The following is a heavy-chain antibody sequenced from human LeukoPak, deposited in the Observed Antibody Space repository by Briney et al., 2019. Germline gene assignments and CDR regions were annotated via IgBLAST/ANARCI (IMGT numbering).Heavy chain of an antibody. CDR2: INPNSGGT. V-gene: IGHV1-2*02. Sequence: ASVKVFCKASGYTFTGYYMHWVRQAPGQGLEWMGWINPNSGGTNYAQKFQGRVTMTRDTSISTAYMELSRLRSDDTAVYYCARDGARGGSYYSAFDYWGQGTLVTVSS. CDR1: GYTFTGYY. J-gene: IGHJ4*02. CDR3: ARDGARGGSYYSAFDY. D-gene: IGHD1-26*01.